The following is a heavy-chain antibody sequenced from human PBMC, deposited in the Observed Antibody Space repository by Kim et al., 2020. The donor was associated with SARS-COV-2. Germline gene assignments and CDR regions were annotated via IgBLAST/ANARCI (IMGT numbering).Heavy chain of an antibody. V-gene: IGHV3-23*01. CDR2: IDGSDGTT. J-gene: IGHJ4*01. CDR1: GFTFTGYA. D-gene: IGHD2-2*03. CDR3: MKGGWGWIWDH. Sequence: GGSLRLSCTTSGFTFTGYAMSWVRQAPGKGLEWVSSIDGSDGTTYYVDSVKGRFTISRDNSKNTLYLQMSNLRADDTAVYYCMKGGWGWIWDHWGQEPWSPSPQ.